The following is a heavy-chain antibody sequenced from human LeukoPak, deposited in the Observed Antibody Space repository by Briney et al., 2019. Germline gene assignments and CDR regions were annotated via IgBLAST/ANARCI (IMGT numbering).Heavy chain of an antibody. D-gene: IGHD5-18*01. CDR1: GFGFSDSY. CDR2: ISGSGSDM. J-gene: IGHJ4*02. Sequence: GGSLRLSCVVSGFGFSDSYMTWIRQTPGKGLEWLAYISGSGSDMYYADSVKGRFTISRDNAKNSLYLQMNSLRAEDTALYYCAREYTAMVTAYFDYWGQGTLVTVSS. V-gene: IGHV3-11*01. CDR3: AREYTAMVTAYFDY.